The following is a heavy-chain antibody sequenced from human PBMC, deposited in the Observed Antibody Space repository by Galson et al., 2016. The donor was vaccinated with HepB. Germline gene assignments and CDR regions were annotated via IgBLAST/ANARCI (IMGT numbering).Heavy chain of an antibody. Sequence: SLRLSCAASGFTFRNFPVHWVRQAPGKGLEWITVISTDGTNKYYADSVKGRFTISRDNSKNRLYLQMNSLRAEDTAVYFCARDPLSTVTDGLDVWGTGTTVTVSS. D-gene: IGHD2/OR15-2a*01. CDR3: ARDPLSTVTDGLDV. J-gene: IGHJ6*04. V-gene: IGHV3-30-3*01. CDR2: ISTDGTNK. CDR1: GFTFRNFP.